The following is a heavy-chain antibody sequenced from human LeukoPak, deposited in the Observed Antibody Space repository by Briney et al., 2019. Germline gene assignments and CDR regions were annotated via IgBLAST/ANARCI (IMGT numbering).Heavy chain of an antibody. Sequence: PSETLSLTCTVSGVSISSSNYDWSWIGQPPGKGREWNGEISHSGSTNDNPSLKSRVTISINTSKNQFTVQLSSVTAADAAVYYCARRAGSSGYFFRAFDIWGPRTMVTVSS. J-gene: IGHJ3*02. D-gene: IGHD6-13*01. V-gene: IGHV4-39*06. CDR3: ARRAGSSGYFFRAFDI. CDR2: ISHSGST. CDR1: GVSISSSNYD.